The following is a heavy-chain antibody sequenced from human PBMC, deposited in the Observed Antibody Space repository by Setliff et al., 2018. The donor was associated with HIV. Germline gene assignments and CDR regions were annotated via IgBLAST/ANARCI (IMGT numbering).Heavy chain of an antibody. D-gene: IGHD3-16*01. Sequence: PSETLSLTCTVSGGSISSGNYYWSWIRQPAGKGLEWIGYIYYSGSTNYNPSLKSRVTISVDTSKNQFSLKLSSVTAAATAVYYCARAGGGGRWLHLSYWYFDLWGRGTLVTVSS. CDR2: IYYSGST. V-gene: IGHV4-61*10. CDR1: GGSISSGNYY. CDR3: ARAGGGGRWLHLSYWYFDL. J-gene: IGHJ2*01.